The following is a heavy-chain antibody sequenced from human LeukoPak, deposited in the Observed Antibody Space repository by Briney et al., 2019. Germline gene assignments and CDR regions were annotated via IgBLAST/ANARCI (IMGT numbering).Heavy chain of an antibody. CDR3: AKVLSGSQDY. Sequence: PGGSLRLSCAASGFTFSSYAMSWVRQAPGKGLEWVSSIGGGGESTYYADSVKGRFTISRDNSKNTVYLQMNSLRAEDTAVYYCAKVLSGSQDYGGQGTLVTV. CDR2: IGGGGEST. V-gene: IGHV3-23*01. D-gene: IGHD1-26*01. CDR1: GFTFSSYA. J-gene: IGHJ4*02.